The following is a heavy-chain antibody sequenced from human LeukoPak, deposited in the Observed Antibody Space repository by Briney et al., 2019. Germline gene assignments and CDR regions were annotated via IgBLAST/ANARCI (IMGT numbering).Heavy chain of an antibody. Sequence: SQTLSLTCTVSGGSISSGSYYWSWIRQPAGKGLEWIGRIYTSGSTNYNPTLKSRVTISVDTSKNQFSLKLSSVTAADTAVYYCAREVVVDTAMVIYYYYYMDVWGKGTTVTVSS. J-gene: IGHJ6*03. D-gene: IGHD5-18*01. CDR3: AREVVVDTAMVIYYYYYMDV. CDR2: IYTSGST. V-gene: IGHV4-61*02. CDR1: GGSISSGSYY.